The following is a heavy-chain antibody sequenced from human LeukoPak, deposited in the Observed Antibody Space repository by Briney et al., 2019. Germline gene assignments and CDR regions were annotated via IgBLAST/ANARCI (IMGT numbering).Heavy chain of an antibody. CDR2: VYYSGST. CDR3: ARRRMEPGEYYFDY. CDR1: GGSITSRAYY. Sequence: PSETLSLTCTVSGGSITSRAYYWGWIRQPPGKGLEWIGSVYYSGSTYRNPSLKSRVTMSVDTSKNQFSLKLSSVTAADTAVYYCARRRMEPGEYYFDYWGQGTLVTVSS. D-gene: IGHD3-10*01. J-gene: IGHJ4*02. V-gene: IGHV4-39*07.